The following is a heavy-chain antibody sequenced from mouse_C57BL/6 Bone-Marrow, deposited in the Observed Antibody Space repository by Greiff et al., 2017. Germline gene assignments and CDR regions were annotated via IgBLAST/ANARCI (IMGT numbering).Heavy chain of an antibody. J-gene: IGHJ1*03. CDR2: IYPRDGST. V-gene: IGHV1-85*01. CDR1: GYTFTSSD. D-gene: IGHD1-1*01. CDR3: ARDYGSSYWYFDV. Sequence: VQLQESGPELVKPGASVKLSCKASGYTFTSSDINWVKQRPGQGLEWIGWIYPRDGSTKDNEKFKGKATLTVDTSSSTAYMELHSLTSEDSAVYFCARDYGSSYWYFDVWGTGTTVTVSS.